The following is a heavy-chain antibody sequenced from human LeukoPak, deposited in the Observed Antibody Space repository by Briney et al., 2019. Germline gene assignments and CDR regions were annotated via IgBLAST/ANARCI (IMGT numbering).Heavy chain of an antibody. J-gene: IGHJ4*02. V-gene: IGHV3-48*01. Sequence: GGSLRLSCAASGFTFSIYNMNWVRQAPGKGLEWVSYISRSSNITYYADSVKGRFTISIDNSKNTLYLQMNSLRAEDTAVYYCARRAGAYSHPYDYWGQGTLVTVSS. D-gene: IGHD4/OR15-4a*01. CDR2: ISRSSNIT. CDR3: ARRAGAYSHPYDY. CDR1: GFTFSIYN.